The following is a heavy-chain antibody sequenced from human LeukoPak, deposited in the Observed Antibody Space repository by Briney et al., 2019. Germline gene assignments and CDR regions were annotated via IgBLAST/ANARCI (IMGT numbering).Heavy chain of an antibody. CDR3: ARAVRIAAREDWFDP. Sequence: GGSLRLSXAASGFTFSSYAMHWVRQAPGKGLEYVSAISSNGGSTYYANSVKGRFTISRDNSKNTLYLRMGSLRAEDMAVYYCARAVRIAAREDWFDPWGQGTLVTVSS. V-gene: IGHV3-64*01. D-gene: IGHD6-6*01. J-gene: IGHJ5*02. CDR2: ISSNGGST. CDR1: GFTFSSYA.